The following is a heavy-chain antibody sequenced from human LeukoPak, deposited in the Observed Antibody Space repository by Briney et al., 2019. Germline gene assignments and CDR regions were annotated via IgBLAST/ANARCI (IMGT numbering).Heavy chain of an antibody. J-gene: IGHJ5*02. CDR1: GFTFSSYA. D-gene: IGHD6-19*01. Sequence: PGGSLRLSCAASGFTFSSYAMHWVRQAPGKGLEWVAVISYDGSNEYYADSVKGRFTISRDNSKNTLYLQMNSLRADDTAVYYCARNKASSGWYGGGLDPWGQGTLVTVSS. V-gene: IGHV3-30-3*01. CDR2: ISYDGSNE. CDR3: ARNKASSGWYGGGLDP.